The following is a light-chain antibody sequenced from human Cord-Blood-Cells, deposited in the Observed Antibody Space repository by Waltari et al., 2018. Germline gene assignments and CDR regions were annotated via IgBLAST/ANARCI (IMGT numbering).Light chain of an antibody. J-gene: IGKJ1*01. CDR1: QSISSW. CDR3: QQYNSYSWT. CDR2: DAS. V-gene: IGKV1-5*01. Sequence: DIQMTQSPSTLSASVGDRVTITCRASQSISSWLAWYQQKPGKAPKRLFYDASSLESGVPSRFSGSGSGTEFTLTISSLQPDDFATYYCQQYNSYSWTFGQGTKVEIK.